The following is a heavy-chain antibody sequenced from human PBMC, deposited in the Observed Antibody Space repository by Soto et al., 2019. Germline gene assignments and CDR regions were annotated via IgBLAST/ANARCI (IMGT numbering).Heavy chain of an antibody. Sequence: EVQLVESGGGLVQPGGSLRLSCAASGFSVSSKYMSWVRQAPGKGLEWVSLIQSGGSTYYAGSVKGRFTISRDNSENTLFLQMNSLRVEDTAVYYGKTDDVHLNGGRCYGVHIAVWGKGTTVTVS. CDR1: GFSVSSKY. CDR2: IQSGGST. CDR3: KTDDVHLNGGRCYGVHIAV. D-gene: IGHD2-15*01. V-gene: IGHV3-66*01. J-gene: IGHJ6*03.